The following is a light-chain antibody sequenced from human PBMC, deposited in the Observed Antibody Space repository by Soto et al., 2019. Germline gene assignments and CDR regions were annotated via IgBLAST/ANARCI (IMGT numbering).Light chain of an antibody. Sequence: EIVLTQSPGTLSLSPGERATHSCRASQSVSSSYLAWYQQKPGQAPRLLIYGASSRATGIPDRFSGSGSGTDFTLTISRLEPEDFAVYYCQQYGSSLFGGGTKV. CDR2: GAS. CDR1: QSVSSSY. CDR3: QQYGSSL. V-gene: IGKV3-20*01. J-gene: IGKJ4*01.